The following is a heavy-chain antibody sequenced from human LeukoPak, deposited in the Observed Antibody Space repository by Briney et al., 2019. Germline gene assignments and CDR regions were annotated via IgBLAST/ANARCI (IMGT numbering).Heavy chain of an antibody. CDR2: IYSGGST. D-gene: IGHD3-3*01. V-gene: IGHV3-66*02. CDR3: ARMADFWSGYYDY. CDR1: GFTVSSNY. Sequence: GGSLRLSCAASGFTVSSNYMSWVCQAPGKGLEWVSVIYSGGSTYYADSVKGRFTISRDNSKNTLYLQMNSLRAEDTAVYYCARMADFWSGYYDYWGQGTLVTVSS. J-gene: IGHJ4*02.